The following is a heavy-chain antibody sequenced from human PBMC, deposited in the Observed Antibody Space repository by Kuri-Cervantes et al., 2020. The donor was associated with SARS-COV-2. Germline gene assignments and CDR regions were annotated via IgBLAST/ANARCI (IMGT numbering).Heavy chain of an antibody. V-gene: IGHV1-2*06. J-gene: IGHJ6*02. CDR3: AREDTAMVTDYYYGMDV. CDR1: GYTFTSYY. CDR2: INPNSGGT. D-gene: IGHD5-18*01. Sequence: ASVKVSCKASGYTFTSYYMHWVRQAPGKGLEWMGRINPNSGGTNYAQKFQGRVTMTRDTSISTAYMELSRLRSDDTAVYYCAREDTAMVTDYYYGMDVWGQGTTVTVSS.